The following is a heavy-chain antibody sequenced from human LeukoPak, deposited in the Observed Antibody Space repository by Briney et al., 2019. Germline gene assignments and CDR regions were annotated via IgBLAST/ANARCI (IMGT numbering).Heavy chain of an antibody. CDR3: AKESVWFGDVLGGLDV. D-gene: IGHD3-10*01. CDR1: GFTFSKYG. CDR2: TYDGDDK. V-gene: IGHV3-30*18. Sequence: PGGSLRLSCVASGFTFSKYGMHWVRQAPGKGLEWVALTYDGDDKYYADSVKGRFTVSRDISKNTLSLQMNALRTEDTAVYYCAKESVWFGDVLGGLDVWGQGTTVIVSS. J-gene: IGHJ6*02.